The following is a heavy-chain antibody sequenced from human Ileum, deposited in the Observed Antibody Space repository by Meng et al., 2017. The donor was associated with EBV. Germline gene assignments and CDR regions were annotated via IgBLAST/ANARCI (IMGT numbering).Heavy chain of an antibody. V-gene: IGHV3-74*01. CDR2: LNEDGAIT. CDR1: GFSFSSYW. Sequence: EVQLVESGGALVQPGGSLRLSCAASGFSFSSYWMYWVCQAPGKGLVWVSRLNEDGAITTYADSVKGRFTISRDNAKNTLYLQMNSLRVEDTALYYCSRDLVGSDDYWGQGTLVTVSS. CDR3: SRDLVGSDDY. J-gene: IGHJ4*02.